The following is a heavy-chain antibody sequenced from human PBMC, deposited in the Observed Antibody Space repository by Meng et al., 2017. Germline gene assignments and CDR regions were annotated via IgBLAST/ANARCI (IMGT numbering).Heavy chain of an antibody. CDR3: ARDEDISAAGKLFGDY. J-gene: IGHJ4*02. Sequence: GADVKMPGASGKVSCKASGYTFPDYWVHWVRRAPGQGLEWMGRINPKSGDTHYAQRFQGRVTMTGDTSISTAYMELSGLRSDDTAMYYCARDEDISAAGKLFGDYWGQGTLVTVSS. CDR2: INPKSGDT. D-gene: IGHD6-13*01. CDR1: GYTFPDYW. V-gene: IGHV1-2*06.